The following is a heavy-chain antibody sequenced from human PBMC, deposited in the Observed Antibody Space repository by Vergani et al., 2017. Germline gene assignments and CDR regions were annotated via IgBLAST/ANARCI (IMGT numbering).Heavy chain of an antibody. CDR1: GGSISSYY. V-gene: IGHV4-59*01. CDR3: ARGATYYDCWSGYYTIKHYFDY. Sequence: QVQLQESGPGLVKPSETLSLTCTVSGGSISSYYWSWIRQPPGKGLEWIGYIYYSGSTNYNPSLKSRVTISVDTSKNQFSLKLSSVTAADTAVYYCARGATYYDCWSGYYTIKHYFDYWGQGTLVTVSS. CDR2: IYYSGST. D-gene: IGHD3-3*01. J-gene: IGHJ4*02.